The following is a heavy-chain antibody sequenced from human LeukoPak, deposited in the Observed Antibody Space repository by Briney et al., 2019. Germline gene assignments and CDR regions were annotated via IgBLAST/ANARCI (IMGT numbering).Heavy chain of an antibody. D-gene: IGHD3-10*01. CDR2: INHSGST. Sequence: SETLSLTCTVSGGSISSSSYYWGWIRQPPGKGLEWIGEINHSGSTNYNPSLKSRVTISVDTSKNQFSLKLSSVTAADTAVYYCARVTFITMVRGVIYYYYYMDVWGKGTTVTISS. V-gene: IGHV4-39*07. CDR3: ARVTFITMVRGVIYYYYYMDV. CDR1: GGSISSSSYY. J-gene: IGHJ6*03.